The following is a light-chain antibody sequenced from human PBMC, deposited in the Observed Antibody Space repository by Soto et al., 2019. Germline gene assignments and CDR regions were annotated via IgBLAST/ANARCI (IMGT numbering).Light chain of an antibody. CDR3: SSYTTIKTVV. J-gene: IGLJ7*01. CDR1: SSDVGSYNY. Sequence: QSALTQPASVSGSSGQSITISCTGTSSDVGSYNYVSWYQQHPGKAPKLMIYEVSNRPSGISDRFSGFKSANTAYLTISGVQPEDEADYHCSSYTTIKTVVFGGGTQLTVL. CDR2: EVS. V-gene: IGLV2-14*01.